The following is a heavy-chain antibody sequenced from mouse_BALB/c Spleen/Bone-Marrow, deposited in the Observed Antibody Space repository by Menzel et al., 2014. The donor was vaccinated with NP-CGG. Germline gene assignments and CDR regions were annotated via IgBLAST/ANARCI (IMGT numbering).Heavy chain of an antibody. CDR2: INTNGGNT. V-gene: IGHV5-6-3*01. Sequence: EVNLVESGGGLVQPGGSLKLSCAASGFTFSSYGMSWVRQTPDKRLESVATINTNGGNTYYPDSVKGRFTISRDNAKNTLYLQMSSLKSEDTAMYYCARGLDYWGQGTTLTVSS. CDR1: GFTFSSYG. J-gene: IGHJ2*01. CDR3: ARGLDY.